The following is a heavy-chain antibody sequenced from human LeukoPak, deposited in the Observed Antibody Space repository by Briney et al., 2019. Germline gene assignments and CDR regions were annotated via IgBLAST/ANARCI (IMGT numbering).Heavy chain of an antibody. CDR1: GXTFSNAW. CDR3: STGRLGT. J-gene: IGHJ5*02. V-gene: IGHV3-15*01. Sequence: GGSLRLSCAASGXTFSNAWMSWVRQAPGKGLEWVGLIRTKPEGGTTDYAAPVKGRFTISRDDSENTLILQMNSLKTEDTAVYYCSTGRLGTWGQGTLVTVSS. D-gene: IGHD1-26*01. CDR2: IRTKPEGGTT.